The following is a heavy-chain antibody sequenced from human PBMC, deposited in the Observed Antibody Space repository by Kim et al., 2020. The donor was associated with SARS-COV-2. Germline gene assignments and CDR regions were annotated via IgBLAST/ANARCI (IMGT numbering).Heavy chain of an antibody. CDR1: GGSISSSSYY. CDR2: IYYSGST. J-gene: IGHJ6*02. CDR3: ARPSGYYYGSGSSNGMDV. D-gene: IGHD3-10*01. Sequence: SETLSLTCTVSGGSISSSSYYWGWIRQPPGKGLEWIGSIYYSGSTYYNPSLKSRVTISVDTSKNQFSLKLSSVTAADTAVYYCARPSGYYYGSGSSNGMDVWGQGTTVTVSS. V-gene: IGHV4-39*01.